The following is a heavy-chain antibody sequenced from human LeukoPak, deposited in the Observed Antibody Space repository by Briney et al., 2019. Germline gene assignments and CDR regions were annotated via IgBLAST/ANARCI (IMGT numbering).Heavy chain of an antibody. J-gene: IGHJ4*02. CDR1: GFTFSSYS. D-gene: IGHD2-2*01. V-gene: IGHV3-21*04. CDR3: AKGGGIVVVPAAID. CDR2: ISSSSSYI. Sequence: GGSLRLSCAASGFTFSSYSMNWVRQAPGKGLEWVSSISSSSSYIYYADSVKGRFTISRDNAKNSLYLQMNSLRAEDTAVYYCAKGGGIVVVPAAIDWGQGTLVTVSS.